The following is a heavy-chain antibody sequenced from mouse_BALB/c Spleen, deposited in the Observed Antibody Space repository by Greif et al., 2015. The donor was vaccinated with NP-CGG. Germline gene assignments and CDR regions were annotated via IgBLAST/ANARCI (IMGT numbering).Heavy chain of an antibody. Sequence: EVKLQESGPELVKPGASVKISCKASGYSFTGYFMNWVMQSHGKSLEWIGRINPYNGDTFYNQKFKGKATLTVDKSSSTAHMELRSLASEDSAVYYCARSTHKGAMDYWGQGTSVTVSS. CDR2: INPYNGDT. V-gene: IGHV1-20*02. J-gene: IGHJ4*01. CDR3: ARSTHKGAMDY. CDR1: GYSFTGYF. D-gene: IGHD6-1*01.